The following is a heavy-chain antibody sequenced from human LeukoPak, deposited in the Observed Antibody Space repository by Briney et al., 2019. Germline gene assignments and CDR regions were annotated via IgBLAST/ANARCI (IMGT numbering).Heavy chain of an antibody. J-gene: IGHJ6*03. V-gene: IGHV4-59*01. CDR2: IYYSGST. Sequence: SETLSLTCTVSGDSITSAYWSWIRQPPGKGLEWIGYIYYSGSTNYNPSLKSRVTISVDTSKNQFSLKLSSVTAADTAVYYCARRLRDDSSGYYYTGGYYYYMDVWGKGTTVTVSS. CDR3: ARRLRDDSSGYYYTGGYYYYMDV. D-gene: IGHD3-22*01. CDR1: GDSITSAY.